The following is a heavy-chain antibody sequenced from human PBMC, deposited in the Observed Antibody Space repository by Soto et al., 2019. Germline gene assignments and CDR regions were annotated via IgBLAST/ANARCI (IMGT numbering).Heavy chain of an antibody. CDR2: INAGNGNT. J-gene: IGHJ4*02. CDR3: ARDQGYCSSTSCYYFDS. D-gene: IGHD2-2*01. CDR1: GYTFTSYA. V-gene: IGHV1-3*01. Sequence: ASVKVSCKASGYTFTSYAMHWVRQAPGQRLEWMGWINAGNGNTKYSQKFQGRVTITRDTSASTAYMELSSLRSEDTAVYYCARDQGYCSSTSCYYFDSWGQGTLVTVSS.